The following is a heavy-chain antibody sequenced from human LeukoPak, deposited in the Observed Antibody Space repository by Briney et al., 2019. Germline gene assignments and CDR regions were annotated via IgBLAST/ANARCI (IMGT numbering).Heavy chain of an antibody. CDR2: IYYSGST. J-gene: IGHJ4*02. Sequence: PSETLSLTCTVSGGSISSYYWSWIRQPPGKGLEWIGYIYYSGSTNYNPSLKSRVTMSVDTSKNQFSLKLSSVTAADTAVYYCARDHLTYYYDSSGYFDWGQRTMVTVSS. CDR3: ARDHLTYYYDSSGYFD. D-gene: IGHD3-22*01. V-gene: IGHV4-59*12. CDR1: GGSISSYY.